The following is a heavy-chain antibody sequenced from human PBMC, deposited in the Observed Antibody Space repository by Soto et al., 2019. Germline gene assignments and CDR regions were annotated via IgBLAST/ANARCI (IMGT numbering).Heavy chain of an antibody. CDR1: WVSIRSSY. J-gene: IGHJ4*02. D-gene: IGHD3-10*01. CDR3: ASMGYHYGSGSYPLDY. V-gene: IGHV4-4*08. Sequence: PSDTLTLTFTVPWVSIRSSYWTWIRHATGKGLEWIGFMYSSGSTHYNPSLKSRVTISLDTSKNQFSLNLRSVTAADTAVYYCASMGYHYGSGSYPLDYWGQG. CDR2: MYSSGST.